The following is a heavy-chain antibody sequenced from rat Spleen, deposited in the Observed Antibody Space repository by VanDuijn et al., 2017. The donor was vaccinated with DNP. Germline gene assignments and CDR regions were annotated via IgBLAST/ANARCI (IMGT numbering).Heavy chain of an antibody. CDR3: AKGPNYGIYSDYFDY. CDR1: GFSLTTYY. D-gene: IGHD1-11*01. J-gene: IGHJ2*01. Sequence: VQFQESGPGLVKPSHSLSLTCSVTGFSLTTYYVHWVRQPPGKVLEWMGVICCNGNTDYNSTLKTRLTISRDTSKSQVFLKMNKLGSEDTAIYCCAKGPNYGIYSDYFDYWGQGVMLTVSS. V-gene: IGHV2-30*01. CDR2: ICCNGNT.